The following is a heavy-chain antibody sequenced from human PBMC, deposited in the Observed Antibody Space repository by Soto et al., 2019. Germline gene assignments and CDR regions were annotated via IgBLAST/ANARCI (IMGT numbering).Heavy chain of an antibody. Sequence: PGGSLRLSCAASGFTFSSCAMGWVRQAPGKGLEWVSDIIDSGASTYYADSVKGRFTISRDNAKNSLYLQMNSLRPEDTALYYCAKARLWGGDGYNSYYYNAMDVWGQGTTVTVSS. CDR2: IIDSGAST. J-gene: IGHJ6*02. CDR3: AKARLWGGDGYNSYYYNAMDV. CDR1: GFTFSSCA. V-gene: IGHV3-23*01. D-gene: IGHD3-16*01.